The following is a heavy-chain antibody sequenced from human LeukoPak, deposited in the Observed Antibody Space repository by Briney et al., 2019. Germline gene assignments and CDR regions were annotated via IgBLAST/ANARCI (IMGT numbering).Heavy chain of an antibody. CDR1: GFTFSSHS. J-gene: IGHJ4*02. V-gene: IGHV3-53*01. Sequence: GGSLRLSCAASGFTFSSHSMNWVRQAPGKGLEWVSVIYSGGSTYYADSVRGRFTISRDNSKSTLSLQMNSLRAEDTAIYYCATYRQVLLPFESWGQGTLVTVSS. CDR3: ATYRQVLLPFES. D-gene: IGHD2-8*02. CDR2: IYSGGST.